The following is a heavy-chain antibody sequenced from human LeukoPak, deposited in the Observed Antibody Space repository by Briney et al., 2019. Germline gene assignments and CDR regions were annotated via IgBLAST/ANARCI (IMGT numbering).Heavy chain of an antibody. V-gene: IGHV3-33*08. Sequence: GGSLRLSCAASGFTFSSYAMHWVRQAPGKGLEWVAVIWYDGSNKYYADSVKGRFTISRDNSKNTLYLQMNSLRAEDTAVYYCARAGGGSYNWFDPWGQGTLVTVSS. CDR2: IWYDGSNK. CDR1: GFTFSSYA. D-gene: IGHD2-15*01. CDR3: ARAGGGSYNWFDP. J-gene: IGHJ5*02.